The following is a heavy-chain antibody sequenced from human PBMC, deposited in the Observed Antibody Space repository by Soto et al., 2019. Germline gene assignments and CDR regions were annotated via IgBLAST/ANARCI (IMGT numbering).Heavy chain of an antibody. Sequence: PSETLSLTCTVSGGSIGSSNYYWGWIRQPPGKGLEWIGSIYFSGSAYYNPSLKSRVTISVDTSKNQFSLKLSSVTAADTAVYYCARHRGYYHILTGYYTELNFDYWGRGTLVTVSS. CDR1: GGSIGSSNYY. J-gene: IGHJ4*02. CDR3: ARHRGYYHILTGYYTELNFDY. CDR2: IYFSGSA. V-gene: IGHV4-39*01. D-gene: IGHD3-9*01.